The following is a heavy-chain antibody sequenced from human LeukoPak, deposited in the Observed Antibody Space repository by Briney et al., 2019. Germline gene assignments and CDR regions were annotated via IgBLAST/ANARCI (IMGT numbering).Heavy chain of an antibody. J-gene: IGHJ6*02. D-gene: IGHD3-10*01. CDR3: ARVFKPTGRASGMDV. V-gene: IGHV4-30-2*01. CDR2: INHSGST. CDR1: GGSISSGGYY. Sequence: PSQTLSLTCTVSGGSISSGGYYWSWIRQPPGKGLEWIGEINHSGSTNYNPSLKSRVTISVDTSKNQFSLKLSSVTAADTAVYYCARVFKPTGRASGMDVWGQGTTVTVSS.